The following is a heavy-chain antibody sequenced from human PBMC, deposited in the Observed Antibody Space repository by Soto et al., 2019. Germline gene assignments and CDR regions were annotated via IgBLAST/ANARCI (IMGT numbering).Heavy chain of an antibody. V-gene: IGHV4-39*01. J-gene: IGHJ6*03. D-gene: IGHD2-15*01. CDR2: IYYDGST. CDR3: ARTSVDGDYYYYMDV. CDR1: GGSITSSSYY. Sequence: QLQLQESGPGLVKPSETLSLTCTVSGGSITSSSYYWGWIRQPPEKGPEWIGSIYYDGSTYYSPSPKSRVTLSVDKSKNQVSLKLSSVTAADRAVYYCARTSVDGDYYYYMDVWGKGTTVTVSS.